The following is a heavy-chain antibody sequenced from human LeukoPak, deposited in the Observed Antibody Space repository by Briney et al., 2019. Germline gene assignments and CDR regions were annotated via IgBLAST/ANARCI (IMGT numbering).Heavy chain of an antibody. Sequence: GESLKISCKGSGYSFTSYWIGWVRQMPGKGLEWKGIIYPGDSDTRYSPSFQGQVTISADKSISTAYLQWSSLKASDTAMYYCARRRYYDFWSGYYKAAFDIWGQGTMVTVSS. D-gene: IGHD3-3*01. CDR1: GYSFTSYW. V-gene: IGHV5-51*01. J-gene: IGHJ3*02. CDR2: IYPGDSDT. CDR3: ARRRYYDFWSGYYKAAFDI.